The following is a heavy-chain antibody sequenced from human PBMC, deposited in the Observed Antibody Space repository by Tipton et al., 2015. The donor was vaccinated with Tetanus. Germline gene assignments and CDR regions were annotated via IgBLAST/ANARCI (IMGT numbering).Heavy chain of an antibody. V-gene: IGHV1-69*01. CDR3: AGYESSGGDY. CDR1: GCTFSSYA. CDR2: IIPIFGTA. D-gene: IGHD3-22*01. Sequence: QLVQSGAEVKKPGSSVKVSCKASGCTFSSYAISWVRQAPGQGLEWMGGIIPIFGTANYAQKFQGRVTITADESTGTAYMELSSLGSEDAAVCSSAGYESSGGDYWGQGTLVTVSS. J-gene: IGHJ4*02.